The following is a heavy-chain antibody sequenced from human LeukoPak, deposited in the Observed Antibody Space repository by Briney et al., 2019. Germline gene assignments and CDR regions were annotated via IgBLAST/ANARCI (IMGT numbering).Heavy chain of an antibody. J-gene: IGHJ6*02. CDR1: GFTFSSYA. CDR2: ISASSYST. CDR3: ARPYCSGGRCYYYDGLDV. D-gene: IGHD2-15*01. V-gene: IGHV3-23*01. Sequence: GGSLRLSCAASGFTFSSYAMTWGRPAAGKGLEYVSTISASSYSTYFADSVRGRFTISRDNSKNTLYLQINTLRAEDTAVYYCARPYCSGGRCYYYDGLDVWGQGTTVTVSS.